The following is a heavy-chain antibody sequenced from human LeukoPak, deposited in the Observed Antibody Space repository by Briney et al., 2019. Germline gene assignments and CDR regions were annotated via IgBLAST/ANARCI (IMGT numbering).Heavy chain of an antibody. D-gene: IGHD3-22*01. CDR3: AKVGDSSGYYNPYFDY. V-gene: IGHV3-9*01. CDR2: ISWNSGSI. CDR1: GFTFDDYA. Sequence: PGRSLRLSCAASGFTFDDYAMHWVRQAPGKGLEWVSGISWNSGSIGYADSVKGRFTISRDNAKNSLYLQMNSLRAEGTALYYCAKVGDSSGYYNPYFDYWGQGTLVTVSS. J-gene: IGHJ4*02.